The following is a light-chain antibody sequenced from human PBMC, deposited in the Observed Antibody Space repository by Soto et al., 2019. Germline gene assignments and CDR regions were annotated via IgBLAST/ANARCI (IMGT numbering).Light chain of an antibody. J-gene: IGKJ2*01. Sequence: EIVLTQSPGTLSLYPGERATLSCRASQSVSSSYLAWYQQKPGQAHRLLIYGASSRATGIPDRFSGSGSGTDFTLTISRLEPEEVEVYYCQKYGSSPRTFGQGTKLE. V-gene: IGKV3-20*01. CDR1: QSVSSSY. CDR2: GAS. CDR3: QKYGSSPRT.